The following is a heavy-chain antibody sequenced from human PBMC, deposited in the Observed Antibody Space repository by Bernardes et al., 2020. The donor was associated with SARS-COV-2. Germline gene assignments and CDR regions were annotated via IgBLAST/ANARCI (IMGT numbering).Heavy chain of an antibody. CDR3: ARSEGIQLWSAGLDP. CDR2: IYYNSGGT. V-gene: IGHV1-2*02. J-gene: IGHJ5*02. CDR1: GYTFTGYY. D-gene: IGHD5-18*01. Sequence: ASVNVSCKASGYTFTGYYMHWVRQAPGQGLDWMGWIYYNSGGTKYGPKFQGRVTMTRDTSTSTAYMELSRLTSDDTAMYYCARSEGIQLWSAGLDPWGQGTLVTVSS.